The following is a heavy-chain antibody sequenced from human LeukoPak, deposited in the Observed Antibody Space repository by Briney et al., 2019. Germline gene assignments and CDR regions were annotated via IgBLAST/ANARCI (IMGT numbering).Heavy chain of an antibody. J-gene: IGHJ4*02. Sequence: ASVKVSCKASGYTFTSYYMHWVRQAPGQGLEWMGVINPSGGSTTYAPRFQGRVTMTRDTSTSTVYMELSSLRSEDTAVYYCARARTIWGDYEYFFDYWGQGTLVTVSS. CDR3: ARARTIWGDYEYFFDY. D-gene: IGHD4-17*01. CDR1: GYTFTSYY. V-gene: IGHV1-46*03. CDR2: INPSGGST.